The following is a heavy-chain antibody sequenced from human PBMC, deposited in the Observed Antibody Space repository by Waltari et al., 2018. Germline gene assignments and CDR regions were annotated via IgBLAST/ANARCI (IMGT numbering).Heavy chain of an antibody. CDR1: GGSISSYY. CDR3: ARGYSYGYTDY. D-gene: IGHD5-18*01. CDR2: IYYSGST. V-gene: IGHV4-59*01. Sequence: QVQLQESGPGLVKPSETLSLTCPVPGGSISSYYWSWIRQPPGKGLEWIGYIYYSGSTNYNPSLKSRVTISVDTSKNQFSLKLSSVTAADTAVYYCARGYSYGYTDYWGQGTLVTVSS. J-gene: IGHJ4*02.